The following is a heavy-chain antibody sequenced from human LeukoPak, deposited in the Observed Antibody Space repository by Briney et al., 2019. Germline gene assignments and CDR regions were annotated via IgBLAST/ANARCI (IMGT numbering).Heavy chain of an antibody. CDR1: GFGFSSYA. V-gene: IGHV3-21*04. J-gene: IGHJ6*02. CDR2: ISPSSSYI. Sequence: PGGTLRLSCVASGFGFSSYAVNWVRQAPGKGLEWVSSISPSSSYIHYADSAKGRFTISRDDAKNTLYLQMNSLRAEDTAVYYCARDFHYYGMDVWGQGTTVTVSS. CDR3: ARDFHYYGMDV.